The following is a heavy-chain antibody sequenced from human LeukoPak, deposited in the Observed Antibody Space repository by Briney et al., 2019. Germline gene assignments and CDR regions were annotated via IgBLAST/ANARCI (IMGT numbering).Heavy chain of an antibody. J-gene: IGHJ4*02. CDR3: ARGGRALVPFDY. D-gene: IGHD6-13*01. CDR1: GFTFDDYA. CDR2: ISWNSGSI. Sequence: PGRSLRLSCAASGFTFDDYAMHWVRQAPGKGLEWVSGISWNSGSIGYADSVKGRFTISRDNAKNSLYLQMNSLRAEDTALYYCARGGRALVPFDYWGQGTLVTVSS. V-gene: IGHV3-9*01.